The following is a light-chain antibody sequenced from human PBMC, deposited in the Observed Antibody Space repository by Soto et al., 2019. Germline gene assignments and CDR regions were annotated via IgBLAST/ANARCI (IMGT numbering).Light chain of an antibody. CDR1: QDIGNW. V-gene: IGKV1-39*01. CDR3: QQSYSVPHT. J-gene: IGKJ5*01. Sequence: DIHVTQSPPSMAASVGHRVTITCRASQDIGNWMTWYQQKQGKAPKLLIYAASSLQSGVPSRFSASGYGTDFDLTISSLQTEDFATFYCQQSYSVPHTFGQGTRLEIK. CDR2: AAS.